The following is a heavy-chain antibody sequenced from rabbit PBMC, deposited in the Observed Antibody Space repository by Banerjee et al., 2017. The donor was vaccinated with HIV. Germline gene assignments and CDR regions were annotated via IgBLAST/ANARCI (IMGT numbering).Heavy chain of an antibody. Sequence: QLVESGGGLVQPGGSLTLSCKASGFDFSSYSMSWVRQAPGKGLEWIGIIYAGKGTTDYASWVNGRFTISCHNAQNTLYLQLNSLTAADTATYFCVRHDASGAGWNFGLWGPGTLVTVS. CDR2: IYAGKGTT. CDR1: GFDFSSYS. CDR3: VRHDASGAGWNFGL. J-gene: IGHJ6*01. D-gene: IGHD3-1*01. V-gene: IGHV1S7*01.